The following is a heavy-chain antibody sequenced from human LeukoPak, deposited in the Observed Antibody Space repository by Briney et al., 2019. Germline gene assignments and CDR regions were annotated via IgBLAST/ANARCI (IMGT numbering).Heavy chain of an antibody. D-gene: IGHD6-6*01. CDR1: GVSFSCDY. CDR3: ARDVRVYSSSFRLNWFDT. CDR2: INHNGST. J-gene: IGHJ5*02. V-gene: IGHV4-34*01. Sequence: PSETLSLTCAVYGVSFSCDYWSWIRQPRGKGLEWIGEINHNGSTNYNPSLKSRVTISINTSKNHFFLKLSSFTAPDTAGHYLARDVRVYSSSFRLNWFDTWGQGTLVTVSS.